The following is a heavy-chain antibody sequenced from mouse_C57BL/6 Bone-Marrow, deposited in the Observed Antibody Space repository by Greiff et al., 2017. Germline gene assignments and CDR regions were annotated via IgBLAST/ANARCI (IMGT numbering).Heavy chain of an antibody. Sequence: VKLQQPGAELVKPGASVKLSCKASGYTFTSYWMHWVKQRPGQGLEWIGMIHPNSGSTNYDEKFKSKATLTVDNSSSTAYMQLSSLTSEDSAVYYCARDYSNYEAMDYWGQGTSVTVSS. CDR1: GYTFTSYW. V-gene: IGHV1-64*01. J-gene: IGHJ4*01. D-gene: IGHD2-5*01. CDR3: ARDYSNYEAMDY. CDR2: IHPNSGST.